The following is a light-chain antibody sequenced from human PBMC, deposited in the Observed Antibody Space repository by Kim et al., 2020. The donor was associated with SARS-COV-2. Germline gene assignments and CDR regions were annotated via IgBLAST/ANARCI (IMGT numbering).Light chain of an antibody. V-gene: IGLV3-1*01. J-gene: IGLJ1*01. CDR1: NLGDKY. CDR2: HNN. CDR3: QAWDSSTHNYV. Sequence: PRQPAHITYSGYNLGDKYVSWYQQKPDQSPVVVIYHNNPRPSGIPERFSGSNSGNTATLTISGTQAMDEADYYCQAWDSSTHNYVFGAGTKVTVL.